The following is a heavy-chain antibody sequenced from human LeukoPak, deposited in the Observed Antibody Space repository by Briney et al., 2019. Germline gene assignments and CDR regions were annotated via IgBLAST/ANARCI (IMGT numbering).Heavy chain of an antibody. CDR2: ISSSGSTI. CDR3: ARDRLYSSSPKGDY. V-gene: IGHV3-48*03. Sequence: GRSLRLSCAASGFTFSSYEMNWVRQAPGKGLEWVSYISSSGSTIYYADSVKGRFTISRDNAKNSLYLQMNSLRAEDTAVYYCARDRLYSSSPKGDYWGQGTLVTVSS. J-gene: IGHJ4*02. CDR1: GFTFSSYE. D-gene: IGHD6-6*01.